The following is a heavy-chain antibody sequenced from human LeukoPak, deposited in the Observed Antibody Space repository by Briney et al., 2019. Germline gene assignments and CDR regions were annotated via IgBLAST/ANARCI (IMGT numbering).Heavy chain of an antibody. D-gene: IGHD2-8*02. CDR1: GGSFSGYY. Sequence: PSETLPLTCAVYGGSFSGYYWSWIRQPPGKGLEWIGEINHSGSTNYNPSPKSRVAISVDRSKNQFSLKLSSVTAADTAVYYCARTGLLGYYYYYMDVWGKGTTVTVSS. CDR2: INHSGST. J-gene: IGHJ6*03. V-gene: IGHV4-34*01. CDR3: ARTGLLGYYYYYMDV.